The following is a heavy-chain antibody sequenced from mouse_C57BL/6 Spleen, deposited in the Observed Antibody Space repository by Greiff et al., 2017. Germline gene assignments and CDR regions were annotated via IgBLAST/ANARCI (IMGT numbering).Heavy chain of an antibody. CDR3: AGGVTTVVAPLYWYFDV. Sequence: EVQLQESGGGLVKPGGSLKLSCAASGFTFSSYAMSWVRQTPEKRLEWVATISDGGSYTYYPDNVKGRFTISRDNAKNNLYLQMSHLKSEDTAMYYCAGGVTTVVAPLYWYFDVWGTGTTVTVSS. J-gene: IGHJ1*03. CDR2: ISDGGSYT. CDR1: GFTFSSYA. V-gene: IGHV5-4*01. D-gene: IGHD1-1*01.